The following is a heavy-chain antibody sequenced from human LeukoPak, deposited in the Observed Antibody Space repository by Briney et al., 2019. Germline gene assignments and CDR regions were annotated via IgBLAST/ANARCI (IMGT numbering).Heavy chain of an antibody. Sequence: GGSLRLSCAASGFTFSSYAMSWVRQAPGKGLEWVSAISGSGGSTYYADSVKGRFTISRDNSRNTLYLQMNSLRAEDTAVYYCAKVSDSSGYYYYFDYWGQGTLVTVSS. CDR2: ISGSGGST. D-gene: IGHD3-22*01. V-gene: IGHV3-23*01. J-gene: IGHJ4*02. CDR1: GFTFSSYA. CDR3: AKVSDSSGYYYYFDY.